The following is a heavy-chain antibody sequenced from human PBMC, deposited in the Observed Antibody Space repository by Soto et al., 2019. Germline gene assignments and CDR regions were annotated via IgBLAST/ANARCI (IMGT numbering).Heavy chain of an antibody. V-gene: IGHV3-53*04. CDR2: IYTGGET. D-gene: IGHD3-10*01. J-gene: IGHJ4*02. CDR1: GFTVGSNH. Sequence: EVQLVESGGGLVQPGGSLRLSCAASGFTVGSNHMTWVRQAPGKGLEWVSVIYTGGETYYLDSVKGRFTISRHNSRNTLYLQMNDLRAEDTAMYYCARGGLSFGVSGFDCWGQGTLVTVSS. CDR3: ARGGLSFGVSGFDC.